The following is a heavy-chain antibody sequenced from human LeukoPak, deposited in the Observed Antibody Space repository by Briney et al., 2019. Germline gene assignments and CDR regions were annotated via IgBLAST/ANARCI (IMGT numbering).Heavy chain of an antibody. CDR1: GFTFRDYW. J-gene: IGHJ4*02. D-gene: IGHD6-13*01. V-gene: IGHV3-7*01. CDR2: INQDGSVK. Sequence: PGGSLRLSCGVSGFTFRDYWVTWVPQTPGKGLEFVANINQDGSVKNYVDSVKGQFNISRDKAKNLMFLQMSSLRVDDTAIYYCARDPGFSSFDYWGEGTLVTVSS. CDR3: ARDPGFSSFDY.